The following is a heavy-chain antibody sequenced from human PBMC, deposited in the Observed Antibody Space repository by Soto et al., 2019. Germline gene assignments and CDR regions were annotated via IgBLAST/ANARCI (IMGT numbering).Heavy chain of an antibody. J-gene: IGHJ6*02. D-gene: IGHD4-17*01. CDR3: ARQGHGDSTPVYYGKDV. Sequence: SETLSLTCTVSGGSISSSSYYWGWIRPPPGKGLEWIGSIYYSGSTYYNPSLKSRVTISVDTSKNQFSLKLSSVTAADTAVYYCARQGHGDSTPVYYGKDVWGQGTTVTVSS. CDR2: IYYSGST. CDR1: GGSISSSSYY. V-gene: IGHV4-39*01.